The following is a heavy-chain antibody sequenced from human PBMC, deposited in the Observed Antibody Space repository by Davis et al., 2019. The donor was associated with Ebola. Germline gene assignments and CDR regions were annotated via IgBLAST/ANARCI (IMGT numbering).Heavy chain of an antibody. Sequence: PGGSLRLSCAASGFTVSSNSMTWVRQAPGKGLEWVALIHSGGKTSYADSVRGRFTIARDNSEKTVSLQMNSLRAEDTAVYYCARDPGGGLAYYALDVWGQGTTVTVSS. D-gene: IGHD3-16*01. J-gene: IGHJ6*02. CDR1: GFTVSSNS. CDR3: ARDPGGGLAYYALDV. V-gene: IGHV3-53*01. CDR2: IHSGGKT.